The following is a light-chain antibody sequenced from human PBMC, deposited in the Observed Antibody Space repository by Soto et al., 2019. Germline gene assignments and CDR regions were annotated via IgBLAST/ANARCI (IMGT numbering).Light chain of an antibody. CDR1: SSDVGGYNY. Sequence: QSALTQPASVSGSPGQSITISCTGTSSDVGGYNYGSWYQRHPGKDPKLMIYDVSNRPSGVSNRFSGSKSGNTASLTISGLQAEDEAEYYCSSYTSSSVVFGGGTKLTVL. CDR3: SSYTSSSVV. J-gene: IGLJ2*01. CDR2: DVS. V-gene: IGLV2-14*01.